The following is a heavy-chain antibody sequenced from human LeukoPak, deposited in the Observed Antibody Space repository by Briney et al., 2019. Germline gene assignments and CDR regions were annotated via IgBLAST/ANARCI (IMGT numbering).Heavy chain of an antibody. CDR1: GGSISSYF. CDR3: ARGRIVGNTGYYFDY. D-gene: IGHD1-26*01. Sequence: SETLSLTCTVSGGSISSYFWSWIRQPPGKGLEWIGYIYYSGNTNYNPSLKSRVTISVDTSKNQFSLKLSSVTAADTAMYYCARGRIVGNTGYYFDYWGQGTLITVSS. CDR2: IYYSGNT. J-gene: IGHJ4*02. V-gene: IGHV4-59*01.